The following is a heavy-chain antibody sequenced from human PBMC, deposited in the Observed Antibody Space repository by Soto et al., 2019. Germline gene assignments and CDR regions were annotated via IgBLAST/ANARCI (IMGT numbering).Heavy chain of an antibody. V-gene: IGHV3-33*01. CDR2: IWKDGNNK. CDR3: ARGAAWTDEAFDI. J-gene: IGHJ3*02. D-gene: IGHD6-25*01. Sequence: QVQLVESGGGVVQPGPSLRLSCAASGFTVSNYGMHWVRQAPGKGLEWVAVIWKDGNNKYYRDSVKGRFTISRDNSKNTLELQMSSRRGEDTAVYYCARGAAWTDEAFDIWGQGTMVTVSS. CDR1: GFTVSNYG.